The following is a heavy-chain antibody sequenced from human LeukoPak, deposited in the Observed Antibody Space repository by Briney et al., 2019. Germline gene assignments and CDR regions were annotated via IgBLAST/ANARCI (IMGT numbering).Heavy chain of an antibody. Sequence: GGSLRLSCAASGFTFSSYAMSWVRQAPGKGLEWVSAISGSGGSTYYADSVKGRFTISRDNSKNTLYLQMNCLRAEDTAVYYCAKDVDYYYDSSGYYCTFDYWGQGTLVTVSS. V-gene: IGHV3-23*01. D-gene: IGHD3-22*01. J-gene: IGHJ4*02. CDR2: ISGSGGST. CDR1: GFTFSSYA. CDR3: AKDVDYYYDSSGYYCTFDY.